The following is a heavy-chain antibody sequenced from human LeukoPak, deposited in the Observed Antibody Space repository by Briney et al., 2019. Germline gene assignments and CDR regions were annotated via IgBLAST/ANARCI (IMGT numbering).Heavy chain of an antibody. J-gene: IGHJ5*02. CDR1: GFTFNRCW. CDR2: INPDGRDT. Sequence: PGGSLRLSCVVSGFTFNRCWMNWVRQAPGKGLEWVAHINPDGRDTYYVDSVKGRFTISRDNAKNSLYLQMNSLRAEDTAVYYCARLYSGSFNWFDPWGQGTLVTVSS. CDR3: ARLYSGSFNWFDP. V-gene: IGHV3-7*01. D-gene: IGHD1-26*01.